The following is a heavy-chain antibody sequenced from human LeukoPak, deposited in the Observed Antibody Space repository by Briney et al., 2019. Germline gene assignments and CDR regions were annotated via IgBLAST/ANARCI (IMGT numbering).Heavy chain of an antibody. CDR2: IGGSGGST. V-gene: IGHV3-23*01. CDR3: AITDPSGYYHNFDY. Sequence: GGSLRLSCAASGFTFSSYAMSWVRQAPGKGLEWVAAIGGSGGSTYYADSVKGRFTISRDNSKNTLFVQMNSLRAEDTAVYYCAITDPSGYYHNFDYWGQGTLVTVSS. J-gene: IGHJ4*02. CDR1: GFTFSSYA. D-gene: IGHD3-22*01.